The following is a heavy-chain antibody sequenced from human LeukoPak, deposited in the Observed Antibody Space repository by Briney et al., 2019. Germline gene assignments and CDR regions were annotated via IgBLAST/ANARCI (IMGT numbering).Heavy chain of an antibody. J-gene: IGHJ3*02. Sequence: GGSLRLSCAASGFTFSSYAMSWVRQAPGKGLEWVSAISGSGGSTYYADSVKGRFTISRDNSKNTLYLQMNSLRAEDTAVHYCENDSLKYYYDSSGYHHDAFDIWGQGTMVTVSS. D-gene: IGHD3-22*01. CDR3: ENDSLKYYYDSSGYHHDAFDI. CDR2: ISGSGGST. CDR1: GFTFSSYA. V-gene: IGHV3-23*01.